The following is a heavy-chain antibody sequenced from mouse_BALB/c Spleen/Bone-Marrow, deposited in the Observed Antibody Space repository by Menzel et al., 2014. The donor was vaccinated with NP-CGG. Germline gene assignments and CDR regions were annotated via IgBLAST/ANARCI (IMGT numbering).Heavy chain of an antibody. Sequence: EVQLAESGDGLVPPGGSLKLSCVASGFDFSRYWMSWVRQAPGKGLEWIGEINPDSSTINYTPSLKDKFIISRNNAKNTLYLQMSIVRSEDTALYYCGRLGFCGYHDVWGAGTTVTISS. CDR3: GRLGFCGYHDV. CDR2: INPDSSTI. D-gene: IGHD2-2*01. V-gene: IGHV4-1*02. J-gene: IGHJ1*01. CDR1: GFDFSRYW.